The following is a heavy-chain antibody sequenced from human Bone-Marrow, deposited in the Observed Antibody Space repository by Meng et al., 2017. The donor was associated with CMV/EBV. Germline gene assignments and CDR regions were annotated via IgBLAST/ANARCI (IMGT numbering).Heavy chain of an antibody. Sequence: ACAASGFTFDDYGMTWVRQAPGKGLEWVSGINWNGGSTGYADSVKGRFTISRDNAKNSLYLQMNSLRAEDTALYYCARGSALTGTQNDYWGQGTLVTVSS. D-gene: IGHD1-7*01. CDR2: INWNGGST. V-gene: IGHV3-20*04. J-gene: IGHJ4*02. CDR3: ARGSALTGTQNDY. CDR1: GFTFDDYG.